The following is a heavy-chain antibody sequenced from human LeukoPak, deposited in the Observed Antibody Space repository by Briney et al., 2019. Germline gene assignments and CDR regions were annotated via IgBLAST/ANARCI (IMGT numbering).Heavy chain of an antibody. CDR1: GGTFSSYA. Sequence: GASVKVSCKASGGTFSSYAISWVRQAPGQGLEWMGWMNPNSGNTGYAQKFQGRVTMTRNTSISTAYMELSSLRSEDTAVYYCARAVGGRGELLSGWGQGTLVTVSS. D-gene: IGHD3-10*01. V-gene: IGHV1-8*02. CDR3: ARAVGGRGELLSG. CDR2: MNPNSGNT. J-gene: IGHJ4*02.